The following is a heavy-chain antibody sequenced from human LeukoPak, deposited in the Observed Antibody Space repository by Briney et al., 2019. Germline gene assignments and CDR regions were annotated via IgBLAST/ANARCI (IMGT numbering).Heavy chain of an antibody. V-gene: IGHV4-4*07. CDR1: GVSISYYY. J-gene: IGHJ4*02. Sequence: PSETLSLTCSVSGVSISYYYWTWIRQPPGKGLEWIGRIYTSGGTNYNPSLKSRVTMSVDTSKNQFSLKLSSVTAADTAVYYCARGVVPASHFDYWGQGTLVTVSS. CDR2: IYTSGGT. D-gene: IGHD2-2*01. CDR3: ARGVVPASHFDY.